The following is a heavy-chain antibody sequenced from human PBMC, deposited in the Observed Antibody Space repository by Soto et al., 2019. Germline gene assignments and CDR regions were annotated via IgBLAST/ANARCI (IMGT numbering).Heavy chain of an antibody. J-gene: IGHJ6*02. CDR1: GYTFTGYY. V-gene: IGHV1-2*04. Sequence: ASVKVSCKASGYTFTGYYMHWLRQAPGQGLEWMGWINPNSGGTNYAQKFQGWVTMTRDTSISTAYMELSRLRSDDTAVYYCARGPHYYYYGMDVWGQGTTVTVSS. CDR2: INPNSGGT. CDR3: ARGPHYYYYGMDV.